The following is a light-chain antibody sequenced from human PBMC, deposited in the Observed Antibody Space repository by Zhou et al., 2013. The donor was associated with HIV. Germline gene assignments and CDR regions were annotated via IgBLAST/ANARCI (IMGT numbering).Light chain of an antibody. CDR1: QSVSSSY. J-gene: IGKJ3*01. V-gene: IGKV3-20*01. CDR3: QQCDTSPPRVT. CDR2: AAS. Sequence: EIVLTQSPGTLSLSPGERATLSCRASQSVSSSYLAWYQQKPGQAPRLLIHAASRQGRRHSQTGSVAGGSGTDFTLTISRLEPEDFAVYYCQQCDTSPPRVTFGSWDPKSDIK.